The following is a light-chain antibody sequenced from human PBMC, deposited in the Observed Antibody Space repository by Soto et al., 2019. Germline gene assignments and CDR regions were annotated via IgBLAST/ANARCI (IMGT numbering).Light chain of an antibody. CDR1: QVIRNH. Sequence: AIQMTQSPSSLSASVGDTVTITCRASQVIRNHLGWYQQKPGKAPKILIYAASSLQGGVPSRFSGSGSGTDFTLTISSLQPEDFATYYCLQDYSYPRTCGQGTKVDIK. CDR3: LQDYSYPRT. J-gene: IGKJ1*01. V-gene: IGKV1-6*01. CDR2: AAS.